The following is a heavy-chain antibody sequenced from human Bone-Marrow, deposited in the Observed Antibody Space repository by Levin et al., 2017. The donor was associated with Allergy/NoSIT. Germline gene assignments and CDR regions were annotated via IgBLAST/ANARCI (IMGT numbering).Heavy chain of an antibody. D-gene: IGHD7-27*01. Sequence: GESLKISCKASGYTFGSSDINWVRQAPGQGLEWMGYVKFDKPKTEYSQKFQGRVTMTGDISTSTAYMELSSLTYDDTAVYYCVRWGPFTLDYWGQGTLVTVSS. J-gene: IGHJ4*02. V-gene: IGHV1-8*01. CDR1: GYTFGSSD. CDR2: VKFDKPKT. CDR3: VRWGPFTLDY.